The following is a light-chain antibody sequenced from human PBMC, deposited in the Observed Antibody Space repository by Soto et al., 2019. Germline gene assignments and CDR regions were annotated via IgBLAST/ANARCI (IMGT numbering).Light chain of an antibody. CDR3: QHRTNWEYT. J-gene: IGKJ2*01. Sequence: EIVLTQSPATLSLSPGERATLSCRAIQSVSSSLAWYQQKPGQAPRLLIYGASKRAPGIPVRFSASGSGTDFTLTISSLEPEDFAVYSCQHRTNWEYTFGQGTKLEIK. CDR2: GAS. V-gene: IGKV3-11*01. CDR1: QSVSSS.